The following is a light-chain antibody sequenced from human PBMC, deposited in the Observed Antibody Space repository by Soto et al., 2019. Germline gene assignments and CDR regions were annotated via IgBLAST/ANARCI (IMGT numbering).Light chain of an antibody. CDR1: QSISSW. Sequence: DIQMTQSPSTLSASVGDRVTITCRASQSISSWLAWYQQKPGKAPKLLIYDASSLESGVPSRFSGSGSGTEFILTISSLQPDDFATYYCQQYNSYSWPFGQGTKVEIK. CDR3: QQYNSYSWP. CDR2: DAS. J-gene: IGKJ1*01. V-gene: IGKV1-5*01.